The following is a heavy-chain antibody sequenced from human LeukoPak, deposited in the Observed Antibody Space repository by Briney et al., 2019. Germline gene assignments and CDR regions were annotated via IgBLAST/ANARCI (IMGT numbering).Heavy chain of an antibody. CDR2: ISSSGSTI. CDR1: GFTFSSYE. D-gene: IGHD3-10*02. Sequence: GGSLRLSCAASGFTFSSYEMNWVRQAPGKGLEWVSYISSSGSTIYYADSVKGRFTISRDSAKNSLYLQMNSLRAEDTAVYYCAELGITMIGGVWGKGTTVTIPS. CDR3: AELGITMIGGV. V-gene: IGHV3-48*03. J-gene: IGHJ6*04.